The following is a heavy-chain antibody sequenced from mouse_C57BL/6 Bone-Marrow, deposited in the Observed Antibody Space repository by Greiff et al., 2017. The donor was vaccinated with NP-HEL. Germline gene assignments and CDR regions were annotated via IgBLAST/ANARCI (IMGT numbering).Heavy chain of an antibody. V-gene: IGHV5-17*01. J-gene: IGHJ1*03. D-gene: IGHD1-1*01. CDR2: ISSGSSTI. Sequence: EVNLVESGGGLVKPGGSLKLSCAASGFTFSDYGMHWVRQAPEKGLEWVAYISSGSSTIYYADTVKGRFTISRDNAKNTLFLQMTSLRSEDTAMYYCARDYGSSPHWYFDVWGTGTTVTVSS. CDR1: GFTFSDYG. CDR3: ARDYGSSPHWYFDV.